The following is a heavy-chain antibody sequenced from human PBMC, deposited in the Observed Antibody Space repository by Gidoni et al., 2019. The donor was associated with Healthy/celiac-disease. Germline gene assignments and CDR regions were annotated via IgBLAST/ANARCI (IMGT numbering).Heavy chain of an antibody. CDR2: INHSGST. V-gene: IGHV4-34*01. Sequence: QVQLQQWGAGLLKPSETLSLTCAVYGGSFSGYYWSWIRQPPGKGLEWIGEINHSGSTNYNPSLKSRVTISVDTSKNQFSLKLSSVTAADTAVYYCARKSLDCSGGSCYSFDYWGQGTLVTVSS. CDR1: GGSFSGYY. J-gene: IGHJ4*02. CDR3: ARKSLDCSGGSCYSFDY. D-gene: IGHD2-15*01.